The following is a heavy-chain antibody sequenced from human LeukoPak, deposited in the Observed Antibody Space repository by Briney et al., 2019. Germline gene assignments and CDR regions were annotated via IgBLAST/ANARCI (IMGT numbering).Heavy chain of an antibody. CDR3: ARRGDYGGINFDY. CDR2: IIPIFGTA. J-gene: IGHJ4*02. V-gene: IGHV1-69*13. CDR1: GGTFSSYA. Sequence: SVKVSCKASGGTFSSYAISWVRQAPGQGLEWMGGIIPIFGTANYAQKFQGRVTITADESTSTAYMELSSLRSEDTAAYYCARRGDYGGINFDYWGQGTLVTVSS. D-gene: IGHD4-23*01.